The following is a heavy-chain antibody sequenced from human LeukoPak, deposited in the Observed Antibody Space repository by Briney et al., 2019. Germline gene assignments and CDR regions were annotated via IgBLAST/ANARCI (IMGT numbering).Heavy chain of an antibody. CDR1: GGSVNSGSYY. CDR2: MYTTGST. V-gene: IGHV4-61*02. Sequence: SQTLSLPCTVSGGSVNSGSYYWTWIRQPAGKGLEWIGRMYTTGSTNYNPSLKSRVTISSDAAENQFSLKLSSVTAADTAMYYCARGVSDFWSPYYYMDVWGKGTTVTVSS. CDR3: ARGVSDFWSPYYYMDV. J-gene: IGHJ6*03. D-gene: IGHD3-3*01.